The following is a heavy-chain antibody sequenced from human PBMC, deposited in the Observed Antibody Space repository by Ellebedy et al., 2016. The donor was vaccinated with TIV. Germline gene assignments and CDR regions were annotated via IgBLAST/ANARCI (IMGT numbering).Heavy chain of an antibody. CDR3: ARALEGMDYYDSSGYFFDY. CDR2: INPSDGST. V-gene: IGHV1-46*01. D-gene: IGHD3-22*01. Sequence: ASVKVSXKASGYTSTSYYMHWVRQAPGQGLEWMGIINPSDGSTTYAQKFQGRVTMTRDTSTSTVYMELSSLRSEDTAVYYCARALEGMDYYDSSGYFFDYWGQGTLVTVSS. J-gene: IGHJ4*02. CDR1: GYTSTSYY.